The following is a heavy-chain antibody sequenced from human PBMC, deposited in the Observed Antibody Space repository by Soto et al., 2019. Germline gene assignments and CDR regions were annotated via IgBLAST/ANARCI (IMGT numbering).Heavy chain of an antibody. D-gene: IGHD5-12*01. CDR1: GGSITRGGYY. CDR3: ARGSDSGYDYFPS. CDR2: ITYTGST. Sequence: PSETLSLTCTVSGGSITRGGYYWSWIRQHPGKGLEWIGYITYTGSTYYNPSLKSRVTMSVDTSKNQFSLKLSSVTAADTAMYYCARGSDSGYDYFPSWGQGTLVTVSS. J-gene: IGHJ5*02. V-gene: IGHV4-31*03.